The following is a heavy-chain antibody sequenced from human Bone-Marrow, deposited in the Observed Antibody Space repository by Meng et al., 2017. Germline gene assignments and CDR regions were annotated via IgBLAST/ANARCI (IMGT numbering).Heavy chain of an antibody. CDR1: GYTFTSYG. V-gene: IGHV1-18*01. J-gene: IGHJ4*02. D-gene: IGHD3-22*01. CDR2: ISAYNGNT. CDR3: ARGNRLGTHYYDSSGTDY. Sequence: ASVKVSCKASGYTFTSYGISWVRQAPGQGLEWMGWISAYNGNTNYAQKLQGRVTMTTDTSTSTAYMELRSLRSDDTAVYYCARGNRLGTHYYDSSGTDYWGQGTLVTVSS.